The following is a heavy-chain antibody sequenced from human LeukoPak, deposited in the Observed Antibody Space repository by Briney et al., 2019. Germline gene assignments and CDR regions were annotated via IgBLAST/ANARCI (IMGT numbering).Heavy chain of an antibody. Sequence: RSLRLSCTASGFIFAEYAMSWVRQAPGKGLEWVSFIRSNTYGGTTEYAASVKGRFTISRDDSKSIAYLQMNSLKTEDTAMYYCTRGDYSDYLDYWGQGTLVTVSS. CDR3: TRGDYSDYLDY. J-gene: IGHJ4*02. CDR2: IRSNTYGGTT. CDR1: GFIFAEYA. V-gene: IGHV3-49*04. D-gene: IGHD4-11*01.